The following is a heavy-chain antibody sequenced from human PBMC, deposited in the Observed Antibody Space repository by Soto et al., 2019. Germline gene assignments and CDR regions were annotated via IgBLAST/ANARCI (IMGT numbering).Heavy chain of an antibody. Sequence: SVKVSCKASGGTFSSYAISWVRQAPGQGLEWMGGIIPIFGTANYAQKFQGRVTITADESTSTAYMELSSLRSEDTAVYYCARDLRTRSSSWYYYYYGMDVWGQGTTVTISS. J-gene: IGHJ6*01. CDR3: ARDLRTRSSSWYYYYYGMDV. V-gene: IGHV1-69*13. D-gene: IGHD6-13*01. CDR2: IIPIFGTA. CDR1: GGTFSSYA.